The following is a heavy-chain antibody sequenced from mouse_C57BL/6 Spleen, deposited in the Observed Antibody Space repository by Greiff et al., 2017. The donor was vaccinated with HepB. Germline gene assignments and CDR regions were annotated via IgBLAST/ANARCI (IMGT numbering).Heavy chain of an antibody. Sequence: QVQLQQPGAELVKPGASVKMSCKASGYTFTSYWITWVKQRPGQGLEWIGDIYPGSGSTNYNEKFKSKATLTVDTSSSTAYMQLSSLTSEDSAVYYCARGRPHDYDGAYWGQGTLVTVSA. D-gene: IGHD2-4*01. CDR2: IYPGSGST. CDR3: ARGRPHDYDGAY. V-gene: IGHV1-55*01. CDR1: GYTFTSYW. J-gene: IGHJ3*01.